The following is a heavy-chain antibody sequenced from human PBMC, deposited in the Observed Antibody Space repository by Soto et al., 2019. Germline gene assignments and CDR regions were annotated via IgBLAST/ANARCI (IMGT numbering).Heavy chain of an antibody. D-gene: IGHD3-9*01. CDR1: GFSLCTSGVG. CDR2: IYWDDDE. V-gene: IGHV2-5*02. J-gene: IGHJ4*02. CDR3: AHILTGSPNDY. Sequence: ITLKESGPTLVKPTQTLTLTCTFSGFSLCTSGVGVGWIRQPPGKALEWLAIIYWDDDERYSSSLRSRLTLTKDTSKNKVVLTMTNMDPVDTATYYCAHILTGSPNDYWGQGTLVTVSS.